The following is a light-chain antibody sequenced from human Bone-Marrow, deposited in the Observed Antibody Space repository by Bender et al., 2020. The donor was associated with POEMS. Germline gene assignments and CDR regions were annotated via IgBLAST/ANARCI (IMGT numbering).Light chain of an antibody. V-gene: IGLV1-36*01. J-gene: IGLJ3*02. Sequence: QSVVTQPPSLSEAPRQRVTISCSGSSSNIGNHGVNWYQQLPGEAPKLLIYYDDLLTPGVSDRFSASKSGTSASLAISEVQSEDDALYYCAAWDDSLHRWVCGGGTKLTVL. CDR3: AAWDDSLHRWV. CDR1: SSNIGNHG. CDR2: YDD.